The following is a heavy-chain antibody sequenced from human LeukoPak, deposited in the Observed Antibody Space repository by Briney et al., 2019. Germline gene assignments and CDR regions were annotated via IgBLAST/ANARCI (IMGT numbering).Heavy chain of an antibody. CDR3: ATETSTSYDPYYALDV. CDR2: ISGYGGGT. J-gene: IGHJ6*02. V-gene: IGHV3-23*01. Sequence: PGGSLRLSCAASGFTFSNYAMNWVRQAPGKGLEWVSAISGYGGGTYYADSVRGRFTISRDNSKNTLYLQMNSLRAKDTAVYYCATETSTSYDPYYALDVWGQGTTVTVSS. D-gene: IGHD5-12*01. CDR1: GFTFSNYA.